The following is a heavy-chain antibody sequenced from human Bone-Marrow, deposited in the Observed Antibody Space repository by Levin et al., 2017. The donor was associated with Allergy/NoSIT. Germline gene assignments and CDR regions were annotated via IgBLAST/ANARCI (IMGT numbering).Heavy chain of an antibody. J-gene: IGHJ4*02. D-gene: IGHD3-10*01. Sequence: GESLKISCAASGYTFSSYGMHWVRQAPGKGLEWVAVLSYDGSNRYYADSVKGRFTISRDNSKNTLYLQMNRLRAEDTSVYYVGIDPTYHGSGRQYYGRILVAREWGYWGQGTLVTVSS. CDR3: GIDPTYHGSGRQYYGRILVAREWGY. CDR1: GYTFSSYG. V-gene: IGHV3-30*03. CDR2: LSYDGSNR.